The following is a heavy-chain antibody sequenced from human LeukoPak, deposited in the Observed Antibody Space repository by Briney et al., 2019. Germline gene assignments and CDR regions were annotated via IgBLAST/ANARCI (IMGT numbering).Heavy chain of an antibody. CDR3: AKHLRGATTGSYFDY. V-gene: IGHV3-23*01. J-gene: IGHJ4*02. D-gene: IGHD1-26*01. CDR2: ISDSGGST. CDR1: GFTFSSYA. Sequence: GGSLRLSCAASGFTFSSYAMSWVRQAPGKGLEWVSAISDSGGSTYYADSVKGRFTISRDNSKNTLYLQMNSLRAEDTAVYYCAKHLRGATTGSYFDYWGQGTLVTVSS.